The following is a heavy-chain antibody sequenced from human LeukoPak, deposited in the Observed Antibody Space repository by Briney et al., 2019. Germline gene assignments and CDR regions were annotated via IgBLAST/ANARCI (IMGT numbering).Heavy chain of an antibody. CDR1: GDSISTNHW. Sequence: PSETLSLTCAVSGDSISTNHWWSWVRQPPGKGLEWIGEVYHSGSTNYNPSLKSRVTISVDKSKNRFSLNLGSVTAADTAVYYCVRDRELNYWGQGTLVTVSS. D-gene: IGHD3-10*01. CDR2: VYHSGST. V-gene: IGHV4-4*02. CDR3: VRDRELNY. J-gene: IGHJ4*02.